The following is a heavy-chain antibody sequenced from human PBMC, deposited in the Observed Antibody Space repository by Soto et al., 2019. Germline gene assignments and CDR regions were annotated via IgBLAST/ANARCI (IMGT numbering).Heavy chain of an antibody. V-gene: IGHV3-23*01. Sequence: GGSLRLSCAASGFTFSSYAMSWVRQAPGKGLEWVSAISGSGGSTYYADSVKGRFTISRDNSKNTLYLQMNSLRAEDTAVYYCATHQVAVIKTRGYIDNWGQGTPVTVYS. CDR3: ATHQVAVIKTRGYIDN. CDR1: GFTFSSYA. J-gene: IGHJ4*02. D-gene: IGHD3-22*01. CDR2: ISGSGGST.